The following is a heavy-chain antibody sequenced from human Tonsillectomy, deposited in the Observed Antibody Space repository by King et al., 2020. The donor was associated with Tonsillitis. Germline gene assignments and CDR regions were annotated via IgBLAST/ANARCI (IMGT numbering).Heavy chain of an antibody. Sequence: VQLVESGGDVVQPGRSLRLSCAASGFTFNNYGMHWVRQAPGKGLEWVAVISYDGSNTYYADSVKGRFTISRDNSKNTLYLQMNSLRAEDTAVYYCAKENGYTYVRYFTSWGQGPLVPFPS. D-gene: IGHD5-18*01. J-gene: IGHJ5*02. CDR2: ISYDGSNT. V-gene: IGHV3-30*18. CDR1: GFTFNNYG. CDR3: AKENGYTYVRYFTS.